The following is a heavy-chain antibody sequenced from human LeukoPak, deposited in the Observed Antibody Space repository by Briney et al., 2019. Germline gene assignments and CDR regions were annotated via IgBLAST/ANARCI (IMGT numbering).Heavy chain of an antibody. CDR1: GGSISSYY. V-gene: IGHV4-59*08. Sequence: SETLSLTCTVSGGSISSYYWSWIRQPPGKGLEWIGYIFSTGSTSSNPSLKSRVTISLDTSKNQFSLKLTSVTAADTAVYYCARLKNWGQRTFDYWGQGTLVTVSS. J-gene: IGHJ4*02. CDR3: ARLKNWGQRTFDY. CDR2: IFSTGST. D-gene: IGHD7-27*01.